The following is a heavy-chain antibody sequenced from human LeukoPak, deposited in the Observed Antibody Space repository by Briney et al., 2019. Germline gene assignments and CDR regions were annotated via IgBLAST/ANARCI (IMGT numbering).Heavy chain of an antibody. D-gene: IGHD3-9*01. CDR2: ISGSSSST. J-gene: IGHJ4*02. CDR3: ARAPSYDILTGFIDY. CDR1: GFTFSSYA. V-gene: IGHV3-23*01. Sequence: GGSLRLSCAASGFTFSSYAMSWVRQAPGKGLEWVSAISGSSSSTYYADSVKGRFTISRDNSKNTLYLQMNSLRAEDTAVYYCARAPSYDILTGFIDYWGQGTLVTVSS.